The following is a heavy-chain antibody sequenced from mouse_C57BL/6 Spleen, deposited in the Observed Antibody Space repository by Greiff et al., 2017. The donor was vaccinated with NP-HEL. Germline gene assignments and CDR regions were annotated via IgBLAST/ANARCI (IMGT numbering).Heavy chain of an antibody. D-gene: IGHD1-1*01. J-gene: IGHJ3*01. CDR1: GFTFSSYT. Sequence: EVKLVESGGGLVKPGGSLKLSCAASGFTFSSYTMSWVRQTPEKRLEWVATISGGGGNTYYPDSVKGRFTISRDNAKNTLYLQMSSLRSEDTALYYCARHEDYYGSSYEGFAYWGQGTLVTVSA. CDR3: ARHEDYYGSSYEGFAY. CDR2: ISGGGGNT. V-gene: IGHV5-9*01.